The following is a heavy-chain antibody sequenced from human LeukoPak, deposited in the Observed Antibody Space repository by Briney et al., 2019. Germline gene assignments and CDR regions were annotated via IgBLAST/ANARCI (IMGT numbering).Heavy chain of an antibody. CDR1: GFAFRSYA. J-gene: IGHJ4*02. CDR2: ISGGGVST. D-gene: IGHD2-15*01. Sequence: PGGSLRLSCAASGFAFRSYAMSWVRQAPGKGLEWVSAISGGGVSTYYADSVKGRFTISRDNSKNTLYLQMNSLRAEDTAVYYCAKGLGSIAVPPQLDYWGRGTLVTVSS. CDR3: AKGLGSIAVPPQLDY. V-gene: IGHV3-23*01.